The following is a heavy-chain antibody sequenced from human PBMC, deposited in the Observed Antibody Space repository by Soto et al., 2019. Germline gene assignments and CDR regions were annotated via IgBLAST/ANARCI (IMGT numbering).Heavy chain of an antibody. V-gene: IGHV3-23*01. D-gene: IGHD3-16*01. CDR3: TKKRSGDSSMGGFDS. CDR1: GFTFRKNA. Sequence: EVQLLESGGGLVQPGGSLRLSCAASGFTFRKNAMSWVRQAPGKGLEWVSSISGSADDIYYADSVKGRFSVSRDSSTNTLFLQMNSLRADDTAVYYCTKKRSGDSSMGGFDSWGQGTLVTVSS. CDR2: ISGSADDI. J-gene: IGHJ4*02.